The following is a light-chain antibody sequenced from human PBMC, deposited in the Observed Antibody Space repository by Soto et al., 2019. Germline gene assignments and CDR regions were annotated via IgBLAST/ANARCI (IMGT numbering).Light chain of an antibody. Sequence: QSVLTQPPSVSAAPGQGVTLSFYGSSSHIGNNYVSWYQQFPGTAPKLVIYENNKRPSGIPDRSSGSKSGTSATLGITGLQTGDEADYYCGTWDSSLSAFVFGTGTKVTVL. CDR3: GTWDSSLSAFV. J-gene: IGLJ1*01. CDR2: ENN. V-gene: IGLV1-51*02. CDR1: SSHIGNNY.